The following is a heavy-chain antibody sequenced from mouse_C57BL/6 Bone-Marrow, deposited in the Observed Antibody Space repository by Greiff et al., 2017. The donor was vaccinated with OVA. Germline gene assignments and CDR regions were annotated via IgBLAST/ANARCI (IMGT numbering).Heavy chain of an antibody. J-gene: IGHJ1*03. CDR3: AKGYYYGSRSYWYFDG. Sequence: EVKVVESGPGLAKPSQTLSLTCSVTGYSITSDYWNWIRKFPGNKLEYMGYISSSGSTYYNPSLKSRISITRDTSNNQYYLQVNSVTTEDAATEYCAKGYYYGSRSYWYFDGGGTGTTVTVSS. V-gene: IGHV3-8*01. CDR1: GYSITSDY. CDR2: ISSSGST. D-gene: IGHD1-1*01.